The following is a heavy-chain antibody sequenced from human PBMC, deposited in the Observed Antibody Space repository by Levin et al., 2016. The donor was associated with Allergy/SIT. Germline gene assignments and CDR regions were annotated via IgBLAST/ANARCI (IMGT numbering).Heavy chain of an antibody. D-gene: IGHD1-26*01. CDR2: ISYDGSNK. Sequence: GESLKISCAASGFTFSSYAMHWVRQAPGKGLEWVAVISYDGSNKYYADSVKGRFTISRDNSKNTLYLQMNSLRAEDTAVYYCAREWGAFDIWGQGTMVTVSS. J-gene: IGHJ3*02. CDR3: AREWGAFDI. V-gene: IGHV3-30-3*01. CDR1: GFTFSSYA.